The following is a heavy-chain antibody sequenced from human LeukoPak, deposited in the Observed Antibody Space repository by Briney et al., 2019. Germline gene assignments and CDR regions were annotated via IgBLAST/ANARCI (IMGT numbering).Heavy chain of an antibody. V-gene: IGHV3-23*01. CDR1: GFTFSSYG. CDR3: ARVPSSGAAVTTFKDY. J-gene: IGHJ4*02. D-gene: IGHD4-17*01. Sequence: GGSLRLSCAASGFTFSSYGMHWVRQAPGKGLEWVSAITASGGSTYYADSVNGRFTVSRDNSKNTLYLQMNSLRAEDTAVYYCARVPSSGAAVTTFKDYWGQGTLVTVSS. CDR2: ITASGGST.